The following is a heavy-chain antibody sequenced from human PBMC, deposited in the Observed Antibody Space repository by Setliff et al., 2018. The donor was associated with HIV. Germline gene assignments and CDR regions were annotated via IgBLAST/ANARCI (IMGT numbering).Heavy chain of an antibody. D-gene: IGHD6-25*01. CDR2: IYYSGST. J-gene: IGHJ6*03. CDR3: ARHKDPPGSGWIFYYYYMDL. Sequence: SETLSLTCTVSGGSIRSTSYYWGWIRQPPGKGLEWIGSIYYSGSTYYNPSLKSRVTISVDLSKKQISLRLSSVTAADTGVYYCARHKDPPGSGWIFYYYYMDLWGGGTTVTVSS. CDR1: GGSIRSTSYY. V-gene: IGHV4-39*01.